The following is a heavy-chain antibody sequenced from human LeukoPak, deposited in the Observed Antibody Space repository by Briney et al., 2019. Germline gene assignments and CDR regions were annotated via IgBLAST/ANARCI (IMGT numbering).Heavy chain of an antibody. CDR2: IIGGGGST. CDR3: AHGAMYQLDY. CDR1: GFTFSSHG. J-gene: IGHJ4*02. D-gene: IGHD2-2*01. Sequence: GGSLRLSCAASGFTFSSHGMSWVRQAPGKGLEWVSGIIGGGGSTYYADSVKGRFTISGDNSRNTLFLQMNSLRAEDAAVYYCAHGAMYQLDYWGQGTLVTVSS. V-gene: IGHV3-23*01.